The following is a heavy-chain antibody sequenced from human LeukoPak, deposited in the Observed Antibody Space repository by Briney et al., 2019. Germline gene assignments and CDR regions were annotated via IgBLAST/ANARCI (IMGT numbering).Heavy chain of an antibody. D-gene: IGHD3-22*01. J-gene: IGHJ3*02. CDR2: ISYDGSNK. CDR3: AKDLDYYDSTDAFDI. V-gene: IGHV3-30*18. Sequence: TGGSLRLSCAASGFTFSSYGMHWVRQAPGKGLEWVAVISYDGSNKYYADSVKGRFTISRDNSKYTLYLQMNSLRAEDTAVYYCAKDLDYYDSTDAFDIWGQGTMVTVSS. CDR1: GFTFSSYG.